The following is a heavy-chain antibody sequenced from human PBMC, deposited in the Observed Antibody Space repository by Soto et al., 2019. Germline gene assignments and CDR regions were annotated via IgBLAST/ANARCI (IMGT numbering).Heavy chain of an antibody. D-gene: IGHD2-8*01. CDR1: GFTFSSYG. Sequence: QVQLVESGGGVVQPGRSLRLSCAASGFTFSSYGMHWVRQAPGKGLEWVAVIWYDGSNKYYADSVKGRFTISRDNSKNTLYLQMTSLRAEDTAVYYCARGHCTNGVCYTGGIGYWGQGTLVTVSS. CDR2: IWYDGSNK. CDR3: ARGHCTNGVCYTGGIGY. V-gene: IGHV3-33*01. J-gene: IGHJ4*02.